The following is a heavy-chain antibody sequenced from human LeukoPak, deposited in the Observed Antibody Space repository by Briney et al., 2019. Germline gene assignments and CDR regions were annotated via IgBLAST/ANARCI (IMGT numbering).Heavy chain of an antibody. V-gene: IGHV3-21*01. CDR3: ARSRKGYQLLSTNRDYYYMDV. J-gene: IGHJ6*03. Sequence: PGGSLRLSCAASGFTFSSYSMNWVRQAPGKGLEWVSSISSSSSYIYYADSVKGRFTISRDDAKNSLYLQMNSLRAEDTAVYYCARSRKGYQLLSTNRDYYYMDVWGKGTTVTVSS. CDR1: GFTFSSYS. D-gene: IGHD2-2*01. CDR2: ISSSSSYI.